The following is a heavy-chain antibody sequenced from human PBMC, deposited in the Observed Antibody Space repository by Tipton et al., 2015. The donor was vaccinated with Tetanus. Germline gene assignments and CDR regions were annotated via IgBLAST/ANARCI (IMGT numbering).Heavy chain of an antibody. Sequence: TLSLTCSVSGGSLRSGDHYWSWIRQPPGKGLEWLAYISSSGSTNSNYSLKSRITMSRDTSKNQFSLKLASVTAAGTAVYLCARAELRRGFSGYRYYDLWGRGILVTVS. CDR1: GGSLRSGDHY. CDR3: ARAELRRGFSGYRYYDL. V-gene: IGHV4-61*08. D-gene: IGHD5-12*01. J-gene: IGHJ2*01. CDR2: ISSSGST.